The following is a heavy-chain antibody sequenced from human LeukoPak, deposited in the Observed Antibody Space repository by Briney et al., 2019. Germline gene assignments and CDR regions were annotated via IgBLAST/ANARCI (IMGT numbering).Heavy chain of an antibody. D-gene: IGHD3-10*01. J-gene: IGHJ4*02. CDR1: GGSIRSSYYY. Sequence: PSETLSLTCTVSGGSIRSSYYYWGWVRQPPGKGLEWIGSIYYSGSTYYNPSLKSRVTISVDTSKNQFSLKLSSVTAADTAVYYCARGSFYGYRPEWDYWGQGTLVTVSS. CDR2: IYYSGST. CDR3: ARGSFYGYRPEWDY. V-gene: IGHV4-39*01.